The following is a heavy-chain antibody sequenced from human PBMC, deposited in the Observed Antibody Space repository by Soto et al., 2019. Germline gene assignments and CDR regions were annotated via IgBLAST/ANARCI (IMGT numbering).Heavy chain of an antibody. D-gene: IGHD3-9*01. CDR1: GFTFSNYA. CDR3: ARVVRHFATPYGMDV. CDR2: IGGSGSNT. Sequence: EVQLLESGEGLVQPGGSLKLSCAASGFTFSNYAMSWVRQAPGKGLEWVSGIGGSGSNTYYADSVKGRFTISRDNSKNSRFLKMNNLRAEDTAEYYCARVVRHFATPYGMDVWGQGTTVTVSS. V-gene: IGHV3-23*01. J-gene: IGHJ6*02.